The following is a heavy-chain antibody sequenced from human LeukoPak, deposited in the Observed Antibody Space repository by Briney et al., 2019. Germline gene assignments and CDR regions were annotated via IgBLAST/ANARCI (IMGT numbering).Heavy chain of an antibody. Sequence: ASVKVSCKASGYTFTSHDINWVRQATGQGLEWMGWMNPNSGNTGYAQKFQGRVAMTRNSSISTAYMELSSLRSEDTAVYYCARRLGYCSDGSCYSLNYWGQRTLVTVSS. D-gene: IGHD2-15*01. V-gene: IGHV1-8*01. CDR1: GYTFTSHD. CDR2: MNPNSGNT. CDR3: ARRLGYCSDGSCYSLNY. J-gene: IGHJ4*02.